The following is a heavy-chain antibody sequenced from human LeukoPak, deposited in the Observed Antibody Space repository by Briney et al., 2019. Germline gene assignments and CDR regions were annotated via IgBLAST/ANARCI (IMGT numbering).Heavy chain of an antibody. CDR2: ITSSSSY. Sequence: GGSLRLSCAASGFTLSTYSLNWVRQAPGKGLEWVSSITSSSSYYTDSVKSRFTISRDNAKNSLFLQMNSLRAEDTAVYFCARDHDPHDYGDYEEGFWYYYAMDVWGKGATVTVSS. D-gene: IGHD4-17*01. CDR1: GFTLSTYS. CDR3: ARDHDPHDYGDYEEGFWYYYAMDV. V-gene: IGHV3-21*01. J-gene: IGHJ6*04.